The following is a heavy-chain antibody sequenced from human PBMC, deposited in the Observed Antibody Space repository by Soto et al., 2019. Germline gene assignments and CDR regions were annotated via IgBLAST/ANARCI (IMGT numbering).Heavy chain of an antibody. V-gene: IGHV4-31*03. CDR1: GGSISSGGYY. J-gene: IGHJ4*02. D-gene: IGHD5-18*01. Sequence: SETLSLTCTVSGGSISSGGYYWSWIRQHPGKGLEWIGYIYYSGSTYYNPSLKSRVTISVDTSKNQFSLKLSSVTAADTAVYYCERGLGMTAMAPFFDYWGQGTLVTVSS. CDR3: ERGLGMTAMAPFFDY. CDR2: IYYSGST.